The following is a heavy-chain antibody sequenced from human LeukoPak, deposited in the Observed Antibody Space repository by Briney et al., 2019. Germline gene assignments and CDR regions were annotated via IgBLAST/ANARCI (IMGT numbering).Heavy chain of an antibody. CDR1: GGSLASYY. J-gene: IGHJ3*02. Sequence: SETLSLTCTVSGGSLASYYWSWVRQTPGKGLEWIGHIYYSGSTDYNPSLRSRVTLSVLLSKNQFSLKVRSVTAADTAVYYCTRTRTTPTFGVVTDPYDALDTWGRGAMVIVSS. CDR3: TRTRTTPTFGVVTDPYDALDT. CDR2: IYYSGST. V-gene: IGHV4-59*01. D-gene: IGHD3-3*01.